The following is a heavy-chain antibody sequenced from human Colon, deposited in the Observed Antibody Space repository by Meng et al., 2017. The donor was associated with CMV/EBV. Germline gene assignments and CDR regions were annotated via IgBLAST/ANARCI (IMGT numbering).Heavy chain of an antibody. CDR1: GFTFSSYS. D-gene: IGHD3-22*01. Sequence: SGFTFSSYSMNWVRQAPGKGLEWVSSISSSSSYIYYADSVKGRFTISRDNAKSSLYLQMNSLRAEDTAVYYCARDRDSSSSVDAFDIWGQGTMVAVSS. J-gene: IGHJ3*02. V-gene: IGHV3-21*01. CDR2: ISSSSSYI. CDR3: ARDRDSSSSVDAFDI.